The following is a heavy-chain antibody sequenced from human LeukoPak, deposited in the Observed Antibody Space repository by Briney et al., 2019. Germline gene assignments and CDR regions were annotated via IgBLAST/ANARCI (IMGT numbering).Heavy chain of an antibody. V-gene: IGHV3-11*01. CDR1: GFTFSDYY. J-gene: IGHJ6*02. D-gene: IGHD3-10*01. CDR3: AKATYYFGSRGTSLGMDV. CDR2: ISTSGSTI. Sequence: GGSLRLSCAASGFTFSDYYMSWIRQAPGKGLEWISYISTSGSTIYYADSVKGRFTISRDNAKSSLYLQMNSLRAEDTAVYYCAKATYYFGSRGTSLGMDVWGQGTTVTVSS.